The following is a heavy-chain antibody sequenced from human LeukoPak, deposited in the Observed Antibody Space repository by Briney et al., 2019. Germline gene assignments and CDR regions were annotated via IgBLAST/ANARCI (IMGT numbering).Heavy chain of an antibody. CDR1: GFSFSSYW. V-gene: IGHV3-74*01. CDR3: AREPIYYYYMDV. J-gene: IGHJ6*03. CDR2: IKTDGGST. Sequence: GGSLRLSCAASGFSFSSYWMHWVRQAPGKGLVWIARIKTDGGSTSYADSVEGRFTISRDNAKNTLYLQMNSLRAEDTTLYYCAREPIYYYYMDVWGKGTTVTVSS.